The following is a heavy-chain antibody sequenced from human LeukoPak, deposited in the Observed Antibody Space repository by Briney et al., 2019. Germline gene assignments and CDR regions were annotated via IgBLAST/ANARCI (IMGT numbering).Heavy chain of an antibody. CDR1: GFTFSSYS. CDR3: ASRGYSYGYGVPWYYYGMDV. V-gene: IGHV3-21*01. CDR2: ISSSSSYI. D-gene: IGHD5-18*01. J-gene: IGHJ6*02. Sequence: GGSLRLSCAASGFTFSSYSMNWVREAPGKGVEGVSSISSSSSYIYYADSGKGRFTISRDNAKNSLYLQMNSLRAEDTAVYYCASRGYSYGYGVPWYYYGMDVWGQGTTVTVSS.